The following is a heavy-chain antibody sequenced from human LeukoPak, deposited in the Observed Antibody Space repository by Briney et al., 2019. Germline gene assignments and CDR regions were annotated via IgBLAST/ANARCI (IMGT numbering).Heavy chain of an antibody. J-gene: IGHJ3*02. CDR2: IYTSGST. V-gene: IGHV4-4*07. Sequence: SETLSLTCTVSGGSITTHYWSWIRQPAGREVEWIGRIYTSGSTNYNPSLKSRVTMSVDTSKNQFSLKLSSVTAADTAVYYCARTELLDVWGSYRTNDAFDIWGQGTMVTVSS. D-gene: IGHD3-16*02. CDR3: ARTELLDVWGSYRTNDAFDI. CDR1: GGSITTHY.